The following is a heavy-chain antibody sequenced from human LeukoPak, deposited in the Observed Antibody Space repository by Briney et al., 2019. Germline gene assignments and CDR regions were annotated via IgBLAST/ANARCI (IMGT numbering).Heavy chain of an antibody. CDR3: ARVYQLLGAFDY. Sequence: GASVKVSCKASGYTFTSYDMHWVRQAPGQGLEWMGWINPNSGGTNYAQKFQGRVTMTRDTSISTAYMELSRLRSDDTAVYYCARVYQLLGAFDYWGQGTLVTVSS. V-gene: IGHV1-2*02. CDR1: GYTFTSYD. D-gene: IGHD2-2*01. J-gene: IGHJ4*02. CDR2: INPNSGGT.